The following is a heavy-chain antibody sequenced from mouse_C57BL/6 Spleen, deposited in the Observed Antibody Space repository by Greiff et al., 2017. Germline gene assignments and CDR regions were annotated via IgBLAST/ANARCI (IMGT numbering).Heavy chain of an antibody. V-gene: IGHV5-12*01. CDR3: ARDYYGD. Sequence: EVQRVESGGGLVQPGGSLKLSCAASGFTFSDYYMYWVRQTPEKRLEWVAYISNGGGSTYYPDTVKGRFTISRDNAKNTLYLQMSRLKSEDTAMYYCARDYYGDWGQGTLVTVSA. CDR2: ISNGGGST. J-gene: IGHJ3*01. CDR1: GFTFSDYY. D-gene: IGHD1-1*01.